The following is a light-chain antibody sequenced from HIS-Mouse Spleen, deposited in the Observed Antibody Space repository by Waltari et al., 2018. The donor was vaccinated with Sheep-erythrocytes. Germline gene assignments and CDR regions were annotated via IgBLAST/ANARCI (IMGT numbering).Light chain of an antibody. V-gene: IGLV2-11*01. CDR3: CSYAGSYTLV. Sequence: QSALTQPRSVSGSPGQSVTIPCTGTSSDVGCYNYVSWYQQHPGKAPKLMIYDVSKRPSGVPDRFSGSKSSNTASLTISGLQAEDDADYYCCSYAGSYTLVFGGGTKLTVL. CDR2: DVS. J-gene: IGLJ2*01. CDR1: SSDVGCYNY.